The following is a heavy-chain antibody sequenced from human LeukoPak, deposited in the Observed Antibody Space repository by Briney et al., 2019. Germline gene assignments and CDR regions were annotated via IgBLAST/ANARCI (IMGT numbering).Heavy chain of an antibody. Sequence: GESLKISCKGSGYSFTSYWISWVRQMPGKGLEWMGRIDPSDSYTNYSPSFQGHVTISADKSISTAYLQWSSLKASDTAMYYCARHYIGSYNYYYGMDVWGQGTTVTVSS. V-gene: IGHV5-10-1*01. D-gene: IGHD1-26*01. J-gene: IGHJ6*02. CDR3: ARHYIGSYNYYYGMDV. CDR2: IDPSDSYT. CDR1: GYSFTSYW.